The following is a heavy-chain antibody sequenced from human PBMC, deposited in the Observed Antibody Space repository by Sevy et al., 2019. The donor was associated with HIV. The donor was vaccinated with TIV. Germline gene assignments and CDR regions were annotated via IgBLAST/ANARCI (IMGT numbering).Heavy chain of an antibody. D-gene: IGHD5-12*01. J-gene: IGHJ4*02. V-gene: IGHV3-23*01. CDR1: GFTFISYT. Sequence: GGSLRLSCVASGFTFISYTMSWVRQAPGKGLEWVSAISSSGGRTYYGDSVKGRFTISRDNSKNTVYLEINNLRAEDTALYYCAKEEFSGYNFGYWGQGTLVTVSS. CDR3: AKEEFSGYNFGY. CDR2: ISSSGGRT.